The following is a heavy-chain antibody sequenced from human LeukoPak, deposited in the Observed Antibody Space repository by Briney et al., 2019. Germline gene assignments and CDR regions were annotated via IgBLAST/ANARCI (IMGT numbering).Heavy chain of an antibody. CDR1: GFTFSSYA. V-gene: IGHV3-23*01. D-gene: IGHD6-19*01. J-gene: IGHJ4*02. CDR3: ALVAGIAVAGSDY. Sequence: GGSLRLSCAASGFTFSSYAMSWVRQAPGKGLEWVSAISGSGCSTFYADCVKALFTISRDNSWNTLYLQMNRLRAEDTSVYYCALVAGIAVAGSDYWVQGTLVTVSS. CDR2: ISGSGCST.